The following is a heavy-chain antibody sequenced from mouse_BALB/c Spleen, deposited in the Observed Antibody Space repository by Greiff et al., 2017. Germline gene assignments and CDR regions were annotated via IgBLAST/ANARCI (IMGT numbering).Heavy chain of an antibody. Sequence: QVTLKVSGPELVKPGASVKMSCKASGYTFTDYVISWVKQRTGQGLEWIGEIYPGSGSTYYNEKFKGKATLTADKSSNTAYMQLSSLTSEDSAVYFCARSTMITYYFDYWGQGTTLTVSS. CDR3: ARSTMITYYFDY. CDR1: GYTFTDYV. D-gene: IGHD2-4*01. V-gene: IGHV1-77*01. CDR2: IYPGSGST. J-gene: IGHJ2*01.